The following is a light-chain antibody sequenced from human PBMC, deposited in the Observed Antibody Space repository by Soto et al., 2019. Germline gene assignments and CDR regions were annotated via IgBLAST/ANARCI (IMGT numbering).Light chain of an antibody. V-gene: IGKV3-20*01. CDR3: QQYGDSLSIT. CDR2: DAS. Sequence: EVVLTQSPGTLSLSPGERATLSCRAIQTVRNNYLAWYQQKPGQAPRLLIYDASSRATGIPDRFSGGGSGTDFTLTISRLEPEDFAVYYCQQYGDSLSITFGQGTRLEIK. J-gene: IGKJ5*01. CDR1: QTVRNNY.